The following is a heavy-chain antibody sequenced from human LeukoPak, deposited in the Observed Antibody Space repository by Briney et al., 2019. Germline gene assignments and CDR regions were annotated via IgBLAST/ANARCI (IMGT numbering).Heavy chain of an antibody. CDR2: ISRNSGSI. V-gene: IGHV3-9*01. J-gene: IGHJ4*02. CDR3: AKDRASSGYYYYYFDY. Sequence: GGSLRLSCAASGFTFDDYAMHWVRQAPGKGLEWVSGISRNSGSIGYADSVKGRFTISRDNAKNSLYLQMNSLRAEDTALYYCAKDRASSGYYYYYFDYWGQGTLVTVSS. CDR1: GFTFDDYA. D-gene: IGHD3-22*01.